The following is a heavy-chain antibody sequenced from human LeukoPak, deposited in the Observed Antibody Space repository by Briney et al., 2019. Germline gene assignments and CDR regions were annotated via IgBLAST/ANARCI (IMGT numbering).Heavy chain of an antibody. CDR1: GYTLTTYG. CDR3: ARDGTDYGDYHFDN. J-gene: IGHJ4*02. Sequence: ASVKVSCKASGYTLTTYGISWVRQAPGQGLEWMGWISGYIGNTNYAQKFQGRVTMTTDTLTSTAYMELRSLGPHDMARYYCARDGTDYGDYHFDNWGQGTLVTVSS. CDR2: ISGYIGNT. V-gene: IGHV1-18*03. D-gene: IGHD4-17*01.